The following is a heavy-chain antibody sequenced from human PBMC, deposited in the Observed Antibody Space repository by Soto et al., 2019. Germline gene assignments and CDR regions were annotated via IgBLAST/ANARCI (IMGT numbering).Heavy chain of an antibody. J-gene: IGHJ5*02. D-gene: IGHD2-15*01. V-gene: IGHV4-39*01. CDR2: SYYSGST. Sequence: QLQLQESGPGLVKPSETLSLTCTVSVCSISSSSYYWGWIRQPPGKGLEWIGNSYYSGSTYYNPSLKGRVTISVDTSKNQFSLKLSSVTAADTAVYYCARRQSSPWFDPWGQGTLVTVSS. CDR3: ARRQSSPWFDP. CDR1: VCSISSSSYY.